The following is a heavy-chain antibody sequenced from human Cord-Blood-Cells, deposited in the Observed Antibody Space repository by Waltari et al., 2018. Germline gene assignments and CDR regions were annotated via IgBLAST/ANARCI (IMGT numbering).Heavy chain of an antibody. V-gene: IGHV4-39*01. CDR2: IYYSGST. D-gene: IGHD3-10*01. CDR1: GGSISSSSYY. CDR3: ASYGSGSYYNGNFDY. J-gene: IGHJ4*02. Sequence: QLQLQESGPVLVKPSETLSLTCTVSGGSISSSSYYWGWIRQPPGKGLEWIGSIYYSGSTYYNPSLKSRVTISVDTSKNQFSLKLSSVTAADTAVYYCASYGSGSYYNGNFDYWGQGTLVTVSS.